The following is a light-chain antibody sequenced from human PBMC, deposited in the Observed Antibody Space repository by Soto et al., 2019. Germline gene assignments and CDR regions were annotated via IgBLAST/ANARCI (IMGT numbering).Light chain of an antibody. J-gene: IGKJ4*01. Sequence: EIVLTQSPGTLSLSPGERATLSCGASQSVNSNSLAWYQQKPGQAPRLLFYAASNRATGVPDRFSGSGSGTDFTLTISRVEPEDFAVYHCQQYGSSPLTFGGGTTVEIK. CDR2: AAS. V-gene: IGKV3-20*01. CDR3: QQYGSSPLT. CDR1: QSVNSNS.